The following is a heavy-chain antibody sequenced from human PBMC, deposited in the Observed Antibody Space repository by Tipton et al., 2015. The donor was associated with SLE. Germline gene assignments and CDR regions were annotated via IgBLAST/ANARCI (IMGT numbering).Heavy chain of an antibody. J-gene: IGHJ6*02. CDR3: AGLYGMDV. V-gene: IGHV3-23*01. CDR1: GFTFSSYA. Sequence: SLRLSCAASGFTFSSYAMSWVRQAPGKGLEWASAISGSGGSTYYADSVKGRFTISRDNAKNSLYLQMNSLRAEDSSVYYCAGLYGMDVWGQGTTVTVSS. D-gene: IGHD3-16*01. CDR2: ISGSGGST.